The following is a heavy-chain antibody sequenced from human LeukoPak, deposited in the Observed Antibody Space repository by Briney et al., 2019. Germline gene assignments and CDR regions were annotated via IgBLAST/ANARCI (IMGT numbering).Heavy chain of an antibody. D-gene: IGHD1-26*01. J-gene: IGHJ5*02. CDR2: INPNSGDT. CDR3: ARDVGWFDR. V-gene: IGHV1-2*02. Sequence: ASVTVSFKASGYTFTGHYMHWVRQAPGQGLEWMGWINPNSGDTNFAQKFQGRVTMTRDTSVSTVYVELSRLRSDDTAVYYCARDVGWFDRWGQGTLVTVSS. CDR1: GYTFTGHY.